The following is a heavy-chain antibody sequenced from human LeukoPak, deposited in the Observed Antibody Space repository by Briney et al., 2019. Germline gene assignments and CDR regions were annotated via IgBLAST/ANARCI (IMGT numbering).Heavy chain of an antibody. Sequence: PGGSLRLSCAASGFTFSFYNMNWVRQAPGKGLEWLSYISASSTTVHYADSVKGRFTVSRDNAKNSLYLQMNSLRAEDTAVYYCARTDSSGDLSVDFWGQGTLVTVAS. J-gene: IGHJ4*02. CDR1: GFTFSFYN. CDR2: ISASSTTV. CDR3: ARTDSSGDLSVDF. D-gene: IGHD3-22*01. V-gene: IGHV3-48*01.